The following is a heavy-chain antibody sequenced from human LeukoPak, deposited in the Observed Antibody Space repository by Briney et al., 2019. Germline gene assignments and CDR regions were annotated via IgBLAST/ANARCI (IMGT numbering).Heavy chain of an antibody. V-gene: IGHV4-59*01. D-gene: IGHD2-15*01. CDR2: IYDSGST. CDR3: AKQLGYCSDGSCYFPY. CDR1: GGSINVNY. Sequence: PSETLSLTCTVAGGSINVNYWIWIRQPPGKGLEWIGNIYDSGSTNYNSSLKSRVTISIDTSKNQFSLKLTSVTAADTAVYYCAKQLGYCSDGSCYFPYWGQGTLVTVSS. J-gene: IGHJ4*02.